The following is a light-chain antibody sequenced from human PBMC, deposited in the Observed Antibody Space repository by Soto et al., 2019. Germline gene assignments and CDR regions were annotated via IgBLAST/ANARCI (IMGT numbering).Light chain of an antibody. Sequence: NFMLTQPHSVSESPGKTLSISCTRSSGSIANNYVQWYQQRPGSAPTTVIYENNQRLSGVPDSFSGSTDGSSNSASLTISGLQTEDEADYYCQSYDSDFVVFGGGTKLTV. CDR2: ENN. CDR1: SGSIANNY. J-gene: IGLJ2*01. CDR3: QSYDSDFVV. V-gene: IGLV6-57*04.